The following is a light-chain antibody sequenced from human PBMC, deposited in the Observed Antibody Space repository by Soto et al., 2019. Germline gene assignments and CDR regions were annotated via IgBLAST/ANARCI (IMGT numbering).Light chain of an antibody. CDR2: AAS. V-gene: IGKV1-39*01. J-gene: IGKJ1*01. CDR3: QQSYSSLWT. CDR1: QSIATS. Sequence: DIQMTQSPSSLSASVGDRVTITCRSSQSIATSLNWYQQKPGRAPKLLIYAASSLQSGVPSRFSGSGSGTGFTLTIGSLQPEDFATYYCQQSYSSLWTFGHGTKVEIK.